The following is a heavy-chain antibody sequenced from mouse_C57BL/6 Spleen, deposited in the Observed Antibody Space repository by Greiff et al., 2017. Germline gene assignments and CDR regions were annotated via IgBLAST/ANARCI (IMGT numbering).Heavy chain of an antibody. Sequence: QVQLQQPGAELVMPGASVKLSCKASGYTFTSYWMHWVKQRPGQGLEWIGEIDPSDSYTTYNQKFKGKSTLTVDTSSSTAYMQLSSLTSEDSAVYYCARSPYYGSSTAHYYAMDYWGQGTSVTVSS. CDR1: GYTFTSYW. J-gene: IGHJ4*01. CDR3: ARSPYYGSSTAHYYAMDY. CDR2: IDPSDSYT. D-gene: IGHD1-1*01. V-gene: IGHV1-69*01.